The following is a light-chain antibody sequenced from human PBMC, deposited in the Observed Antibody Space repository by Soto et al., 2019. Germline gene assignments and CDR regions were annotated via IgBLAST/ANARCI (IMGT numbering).Light chain of an antibody. CDR2: GAL. V-gene: IGKV3-15*01. J-gene: IGKJ1*01. CDR3: HQRQGWTRT. CDR1: QNIRSN. Sequence: DIVMTQSPATLSLSPGETATLSCRASQNIRSNLAWYQQKVGQAPRLLIYGALTRATGIPARLSGSGYGTEFTLTISDVQPEDFELYYCHQRQGWTRTFGHGTKVDIK.